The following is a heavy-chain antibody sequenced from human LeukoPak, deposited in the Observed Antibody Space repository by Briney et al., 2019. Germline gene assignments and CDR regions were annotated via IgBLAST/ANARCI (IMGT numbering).Heavy chain of an antibody. CDR1: GFTFSSYS. CDR2: ISSSSSYI. Sequence: GGSLRLSCAASGFTFSSYSMNWVRQAPGKGLEWVSSISSSSSYIYYADSVKGRFTISRDNAKNSLYLQMNSLRAEDTAVYYRARDRDSGLLKGYYYYYYMDVWGKGTTVTVSS. D-gene: IGHD5-12*01. V-gene: IGHV3-21*01. CDR3: ARDRDSGLLKGYYYYYYMDV. J-gene: IGHJ6*03.